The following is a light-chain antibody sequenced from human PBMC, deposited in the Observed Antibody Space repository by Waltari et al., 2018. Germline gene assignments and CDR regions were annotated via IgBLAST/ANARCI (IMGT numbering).Light chain of an antibody. V-gene: IGLV2-23*01. CDR3: CSFAAGSILV. CDR1: SSDVGTYNL. CDR2: EGN. J-gene: IGLJ3*02. Sequence: QSALTQPASVSGSPGQSITISCTGNSSDVGTYNLFSWYQHHPDKAPKLIIYEGNKRPSGVSNRFSGSKSGNTASLTISGLQAEDEADYYCCSFAAGSILVFGGGTKLTVL.